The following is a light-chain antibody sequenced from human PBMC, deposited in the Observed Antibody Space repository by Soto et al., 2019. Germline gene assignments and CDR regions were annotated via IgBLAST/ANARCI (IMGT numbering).Light chain of an antibody. Sequence: QAVVTQSPSASETAGQRVTISCSGSSSNIGPNTVNWYQQLPGTAPKLLIYNDNQRPSGVPDRFSGSKSGTTASLAISGLQSEDEAVYYCAARDNRLGGPVFGGGTKLTVL. CDR2: NDN. V-gene: IGLV1-44*01. CDR1: SSNIGPNT. J-gene: IGLJ2*01. CDR3: AARDNRLGGPV.